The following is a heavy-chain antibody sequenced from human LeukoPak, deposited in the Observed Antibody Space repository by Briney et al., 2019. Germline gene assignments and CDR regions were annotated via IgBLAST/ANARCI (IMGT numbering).Heavy chain of an antibody. CDR2: MNPNSGNT. CDR3: AREMVDSGSYYAAMDV. D-gene: IGHD1-26*01. J-gene: IGHJ6*04. V-gene: IGHV1-8*02. CDR1: GYTFTSYD. Sequence: ASVKVSCKASGYTFTSYDINWMRQATGQGLEWMGWMNPNSGNTGYAQKFQGRVTMTKNTSISTAYMELSSLRSEDTAVYYCAREMVDSGSYYAAMDVWGKGTTVTVSS.